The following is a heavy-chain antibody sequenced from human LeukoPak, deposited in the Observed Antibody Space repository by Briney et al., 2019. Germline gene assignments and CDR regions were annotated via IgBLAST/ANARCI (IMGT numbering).Heavy chain of an antibody. CDR1: GGTFSSYA. CDR2: IIPIFGTA. D-gene: IGHD3-3*01. V-gene: IGHV1-69*05. J-gene: IGHJ6*03. Sequence: SVKVSCKASGGTFSSYAISWGRQAPGQGLEWMGGIIPIFGTANYAQKFQGRVTITTDESTSTAYMELSSLRSEDTAVYYCARVLRDFWSGYYYYMDVWGKGTTVTVSS. CDR3: ARVLRDFWSGYYYYMDV.